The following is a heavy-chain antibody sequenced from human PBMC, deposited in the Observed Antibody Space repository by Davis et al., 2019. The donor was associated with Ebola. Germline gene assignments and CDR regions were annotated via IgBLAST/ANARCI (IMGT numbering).Heavy chain of an antibody. D-gene: IGHD6-6*01. J-gene: IGHJ3*02. CDR1: GFTFSNYA. V-gene: IGHV3-23*01. Sequence: PGGSLRLSCAASGFTFSNYAMDWVRQAPGKGLEWVSGITSGGRTNYADSVKGRFTISRDNSKNTLYLQVNSLRAEDTAVYYCAHGGSYSSSYHDAFDIWGQGTMVSVSS. CDR3: AHGGSYSSSYHDAFDI. CDR2: ITSGGRT.